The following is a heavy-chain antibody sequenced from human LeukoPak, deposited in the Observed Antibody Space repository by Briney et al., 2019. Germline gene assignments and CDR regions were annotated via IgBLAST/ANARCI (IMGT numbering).Heavy chain of an antibody. Sequence: GGSLRLSCAASGFTVSSNYMSWVRQAPGKGLEWVSVIYSGGSTYYADSVKGRCTISRDNSKNTLYLQMNSLRAEDTAVYYCARDRTGYSSGWYLYWGQGTLVTVSS. J-gene: IGHJ4*02. CDR3: ARDRTGYSSGWYLY. V-gene: IGHV3-53*01. CDR1: GFTVSSNY. D-gene: IGHD6-19*01. CDR2: IYSGGST.